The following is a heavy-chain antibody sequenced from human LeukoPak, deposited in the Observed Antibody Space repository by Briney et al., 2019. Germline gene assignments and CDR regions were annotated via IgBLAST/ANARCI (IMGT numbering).Heavy chain of an antibody. J-gene: IGHJ4*02. CDR3: ARGGGATNPFGY. Sequence: PSETLPLTCAVYGGSFSGYYWSWIRQPPGKGLEWIGEINHSGSTNYNPSLKSRVTISVDTSKNQFSLKLSSVTAADTAVYYCARGGGATNPFGYWGQGTLVTVSS. V-gene: IGHV4-34*01. D-gene: IGHD1-26*01. CDR2: INHSGST. CDR1: GGSFSGYY.